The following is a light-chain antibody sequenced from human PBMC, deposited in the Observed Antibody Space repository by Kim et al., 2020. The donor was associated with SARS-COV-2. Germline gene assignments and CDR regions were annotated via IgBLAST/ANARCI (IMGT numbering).Light chain of an antibody. Sequence: GHRVTIACSGDSSNIGRNIVSWYPHLPGTAPTLLIYNSIDRPSGVPDRFSGSKSGASASLAISGLQSEDEADYYCASWDDSLNVVLFGGGTQLTVL. V-gene: IGLV1-44*01. CDR2: NSI. J-gene: IGLJ2*01. CDR3: ASWDDSLNVVL. CDR1: SSNIGRNI.